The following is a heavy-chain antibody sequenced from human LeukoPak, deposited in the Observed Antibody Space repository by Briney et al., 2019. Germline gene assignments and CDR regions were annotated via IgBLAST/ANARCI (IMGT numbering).Heavy chain of an antibody. Sequence: GESLKISCKGSGYSFPSTWIGWVRQMPGKGLEWMGVIYPGDSDTRYSPSFQGQVTISADKSISTAYLQWSSLRASDTAMYYCARNFGSSEAFDYWGQGTLVTVSS. J-gene: IGHJ4*02. D-gene: IGHD6-6*01. CDR2: IYPGDSDT. CDR3: ARNFGSSEAFDY. V-gene: IGHV5-51*01. CDR1: GYSFPSTW.